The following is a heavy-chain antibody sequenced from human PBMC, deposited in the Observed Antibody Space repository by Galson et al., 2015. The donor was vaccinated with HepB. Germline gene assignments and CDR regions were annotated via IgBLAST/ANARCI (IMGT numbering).Heavy chain of an antibody. Sequence: SVKVSCKASGGTFSSYAISWVRQAPGQGLEWMGGIIPIFGTANYAQKFQGRVTITADESTSTAYMELSSLRSEDTAVYYCASKIDIVVVPAAIEYDYYYGMDVWGQGTTVTVSS. V-gene: IGHV1-69*13. D-gene: IGHD2-2*02. CDR1: GGTFSSYA. CDR2: IIPIFGTA. J-gene: IGHJ6*02. CDR3: ASKIDIVVVPAAIEYDYYYGMDV.